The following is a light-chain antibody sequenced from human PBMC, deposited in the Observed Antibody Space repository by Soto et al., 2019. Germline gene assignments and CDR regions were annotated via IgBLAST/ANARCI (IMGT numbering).Light chain of an antibody. CDR3: SSYTSSVAHV. CDR2: GVS. CDR1: SSDVGSYNY. Sequence: SVLTKPASVSGSPGQSITISCSGTSSDVGSYNYVAWYQQFSGKTAKLIIYGVSSRAPGVSSRFSGSKSGNTASLTISGLQADDEADYYCSSYTSSVAHVFGTGKKGTGL. V-gene: IGLV2-14*01. J-gene: IGLJ1*01.